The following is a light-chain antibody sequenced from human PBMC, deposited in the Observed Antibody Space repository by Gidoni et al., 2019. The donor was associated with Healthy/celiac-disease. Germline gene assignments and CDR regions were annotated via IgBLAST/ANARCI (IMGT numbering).Light chain of an antibody. J-gene: IGKJ4*01. CDR2: WAS. V-gene: IGKV4-1*01. Sequence: DIVMTQSPDSLAVSLGERATINCKSSQSVLYSSKNKNYLAWYQQKPGQPPKLLIYWASTRESGVPDRFSGSGSGTECTLTISSLQAEDVAVYYCQQYYSTPLTFGGGTKVEIK. CDR3: QQYYSTPLT. CDR1: QSVLYSSKNKNY.